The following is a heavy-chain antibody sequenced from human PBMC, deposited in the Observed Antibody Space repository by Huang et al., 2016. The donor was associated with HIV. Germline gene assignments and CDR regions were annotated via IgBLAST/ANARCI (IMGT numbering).Heavy chain of an antibody. CDR2: SKQDESEK. Sequence: VESGGRSVQPGGSIKLSCVGSTFTFGAYWMSWVRQPPGKGLEWGANSKQDESEKYYVDSVKGRFNISRDNARKVLFLEMDDLRVEDTAIHFCATKTAGMDIWGQGTTVTVSS. CDR3: ATKTAGMDI. V-gene: IGHV3-7*01. CDR1: TFTFGAYW. D-gene: IGHD1-7*01. J-gene: IGHJ6*02.